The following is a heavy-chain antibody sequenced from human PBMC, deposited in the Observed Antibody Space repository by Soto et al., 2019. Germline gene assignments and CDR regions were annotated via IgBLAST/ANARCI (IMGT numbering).Heavy chain of an antibody. J-gene: IGHJ4*02. D-gene: IGHD1-1*01. CDR2: IYYSGST. Sequence: SETLSLTCTVSGGSISSYYWSWIRQPPGKGLEWIGYIYYSGSTNYNPSLKSRVTISVDTSKNQFSLKLSSVTAADTAVYYCARRSAGTYYFDYWGQGTLVTVPQ. CDR3: ARRSAGTYYFDY. CDR1: GGSISSYY. V-gene: IGHV4-59*08.